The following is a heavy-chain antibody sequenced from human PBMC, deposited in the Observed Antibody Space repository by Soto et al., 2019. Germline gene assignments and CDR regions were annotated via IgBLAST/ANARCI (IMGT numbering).Heavy chain of an antibody. J-gene: IGHJ4*02. Sequence: EVKLVESGGVLVQPGRSMRLSCAASGFTFNDYAMHCVRHAPGTGLVWVSSIRWNSGNIVYADSVKGRFTISRDHAKNALYLQRNSPRPQDLSVYYCVKCRPPSIFTTCFKGGQGTRVAVSS. CDR3: VKCRPPSIFTTCFK. CDR2: IRWNSGNI. D-gene: IGHD3-3*02. V-gene: IGHV3-9*03. CDR1: GFTFNDYA.